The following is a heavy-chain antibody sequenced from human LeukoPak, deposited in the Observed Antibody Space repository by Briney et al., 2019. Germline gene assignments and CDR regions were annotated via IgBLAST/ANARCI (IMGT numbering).Heavy chain of an antibody. CDR1: GNTLIGYD. CDR3: ARGMDYYDSGGYSGRDY. CDR2: MNPNSGNT. J-gene: IGHJ4*02. V-gene: IGHV1-8*01. D-gene: IGHD3-22*01. Sequence: ASVKVSCKASGNTLIGYDINWVRQATGQGLEWMGWMNPNSGNTGYAQKFQGRVTFTRNTSISTAYMELSSLTSEDTAVYYCARGMDYYDSGGYSGRDYWGQGTLVTVSS.